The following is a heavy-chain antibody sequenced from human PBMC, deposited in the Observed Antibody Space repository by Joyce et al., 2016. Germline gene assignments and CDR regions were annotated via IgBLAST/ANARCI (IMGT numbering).Heavy chain of an antibody. V-gene: IGHV3-33*01. D-gene: IGHD7-27*01. Sequence: QVQLQESGGGVVQPGRSLRIFCAASGCIFGDHTMHWVRQAPGKGLEWVALRWYDGSRQCYLDSVKGRFTISRDNSRNTLYLEMDSLRAEDTAVYYCGRERGTLTGPVDPWGQGTLVTVSS. CDR2: RWYDGSRQ. CDR3: GRERGTLTGPVDP. CDR1: GCIFGDHT. J-gene: IGHJ5*02.